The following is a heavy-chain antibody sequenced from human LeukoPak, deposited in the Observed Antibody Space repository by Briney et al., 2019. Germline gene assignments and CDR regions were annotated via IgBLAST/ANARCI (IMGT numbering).Heavy chain of an antibody. CDR2: ISSSGSTT. J-gene: IGHJ4*02. CDR1: GFTFSYYS. D-gene: IGHD2-2*01. V-gene: IGHV3-48*02. CDR3: AFRPLGDCSSSTCYAFDY. Sequence: GGSLRLSCAVSGFTFSYYSMNWVRQAPGKGLEWVSYISSSGSTTYCADSVKGRFTVSRDNAKNSLYLQMNSLRDEGTAVYYCAFRPLGDCSSSTCYAFDYWGRGTLVTVSS.